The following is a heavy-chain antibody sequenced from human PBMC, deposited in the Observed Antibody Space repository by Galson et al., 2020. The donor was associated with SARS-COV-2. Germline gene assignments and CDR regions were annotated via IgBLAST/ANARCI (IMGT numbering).Heavy chain of an antibody. CDR2: ISYAGSNK. CDR3: ASSGDYVPVDY. J-gene: IGHJ4*02. V-gene: IGHV3-30-3*01. CDR1: GFTFSSYA. D-gene: IGHD4-17*01. Sequence: GGSLRLSCAASGFTFSSYAMHWVRQAPGKGLERVAVISYAGSNKYYADSVKGRFTISRDNSKNTLYLQMNSLRAEDTAVYYCASSGDYVPVDYWGQGTLVTVSS.